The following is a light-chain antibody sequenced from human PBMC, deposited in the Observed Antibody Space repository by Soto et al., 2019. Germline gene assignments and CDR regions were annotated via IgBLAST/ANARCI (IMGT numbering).Light chain of an antibody. CDR3: QQRSNWLT. V-gene: IGKV3-11*01. J-gene: IGKJ4*01. CDR1: QSVSSY. CDR2: DAS. Sequence: EIVLTQSPATLSLSPGERATLSCRASQSVSSYLAWYQQKPGQAPRLLIYDASNRATGIPARFSGSGSGTDFTLTTSSLEPEDFAVYYCQQRSNWLTFGGGTKVELK.